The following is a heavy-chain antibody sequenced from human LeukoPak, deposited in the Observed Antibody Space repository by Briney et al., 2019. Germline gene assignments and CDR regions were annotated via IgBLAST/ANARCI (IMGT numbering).Heavy chain of an antibody. D-gene: IGHD3-9*01. V-gene: IGHV5-51*01. CDR2: IYPGDSDT. CDR1: GYSFTTYW. CDR3: ARHPYPNDILTGYPFH. J-gene: IGHJ4*02. Sequence: GESLKISCKGSGYSFTTYWIGWVRQMPGKGLEWMGIIYPGDSDTRYSPSFQGQVTISADKSISTAYLQWSSLKASDTATYYCARHPYPNDILTGYPFHWGQGTLVTVSS.